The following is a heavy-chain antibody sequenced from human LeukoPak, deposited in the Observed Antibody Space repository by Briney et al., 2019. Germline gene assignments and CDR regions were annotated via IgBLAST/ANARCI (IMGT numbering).Heavy chain of an antibody. V-gene: IGHV3-74*01. Sequence: PGGSLRLSCAASGFTFSNFWMHWVRQAPGKGLVWVALIYGDGSFTRYADSVKGRFTISRDNSKNTLYLQMNSPRAEDTAVYYCAKARSGITGTLGYWGQGTLVTVSS. CDR2: IYGDGSFT. CDR1: GFTFSNFW. D-gene: IGHD1-20*01. CDR3: AKARSGITGTLGY. J-gene: IGHJ4*02.